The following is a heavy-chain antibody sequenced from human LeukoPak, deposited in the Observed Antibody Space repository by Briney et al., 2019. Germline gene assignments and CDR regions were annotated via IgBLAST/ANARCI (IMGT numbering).Heavy chain of an antibody. CDR3: ARRQGAAFDM. V-gene: IGHV3-33*01. CDR1: GFTFSIYD. Sequence: HAGRSLRLSCAASGFTFSIYDMHWARQAPGRGREWVALIWSNGINKYYADSVKGRFTICRDNSETTLYLQMNGLRAEVTAVYYCARRQGAAFDMWGQETMVTVSS. CDR2: IWSNGINK. J-gene: IGHJ3*02. D-gene: IGHD4/OR15-4a*01.